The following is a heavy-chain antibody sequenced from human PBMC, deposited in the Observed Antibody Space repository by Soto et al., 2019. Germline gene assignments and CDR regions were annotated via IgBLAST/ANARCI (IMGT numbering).Heavy chain of an antibody. CDR1: GGSISSGDYY. Sequence: QVQLQESGPGLVKPSQTLSLTCTVSGGSISSGDYYWGWIRQPPGKGLEWIGYIYYSGSTYYNPSLKSRLTISVDTSKNQFSLKLSSVTAADTAVYYCASSRYGYTFYDYWGQGTLVTVSS. J-gene: IGHJ4*02. D-gene: IGHD5-18*01. CDR2: IYYSGST. CDR3: ASSRYGYTFYDY. V-gene: IGHV4-30-4*01.